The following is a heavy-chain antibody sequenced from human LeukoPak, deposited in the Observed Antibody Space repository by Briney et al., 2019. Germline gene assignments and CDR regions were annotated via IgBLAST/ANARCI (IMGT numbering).Heavy chain of an antibody. Sequence: PGGSLRLSCTASGFTFGDYAMSWVRQAPGKGLEWVGFIRSKAYGGTTEYAASVKGRFTISRDDSKSIAYLQMNSLKTEDTAVYYCTTAEGGYGSKYYFDYWGQGTLVTVSS. CDR2: IRSKAYGGTT. J-gene: IGHJ4*02. V-gene: IGHV3-49*04. CDR1: GFTFGDYA. D-gene: IGHD4/OR15-4a*01. CDR3: TTAEGGYGSKYYFDY.